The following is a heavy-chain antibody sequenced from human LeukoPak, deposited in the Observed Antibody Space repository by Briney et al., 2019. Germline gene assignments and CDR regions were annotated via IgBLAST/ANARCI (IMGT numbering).Heavy chain of an antibody. Sequence: SGGSLRLSCAASGFTFSSYAMSWVRQAPGKGLEWVSAISGSGGSTYYADSVKGRFTISRDNSRDTLYLQMNSLRAEDTDIYYCASGSTPGNGYYFDSWGQGTLVTVSS. V-gene: IGHV3-23*01. J-gene: IGHJ4*02. CDR1: GFTFSSYA. CDR2: ISGSGGST. D-gene: IGHD3-10*01. CDR3: ASGSTPGNGYYFDS.